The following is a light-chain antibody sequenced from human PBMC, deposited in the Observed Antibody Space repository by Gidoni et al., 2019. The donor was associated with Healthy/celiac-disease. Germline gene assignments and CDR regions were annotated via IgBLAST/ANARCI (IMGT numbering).Light chain of an antibody. CDR2: EVS. CDR1: NSDVGGYNY. J-gene: IGLJ2*01. V-gene: IGLV2-14*01. Sequence: SALTQPASVSGSPGQSITISCTGTNSDVGGYNYVSWYQQHPGKAPKLMIDEVSNRPSGVSTRFSGSKSGNTASLTISGLQAEDEADYYCSSYTSSSTEVFGGGTKLTVL. CDR3: SSYTSSSTEV.